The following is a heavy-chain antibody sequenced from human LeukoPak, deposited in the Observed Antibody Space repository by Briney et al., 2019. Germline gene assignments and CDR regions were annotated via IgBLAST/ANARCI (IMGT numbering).Heavy chain of an antibody. CDR2: IYASETT. Sequence: SETLSLTCTVSGGSISSYYWSWIRQSPGKGLEWIGYIYASETTNYNPSLSSPVTMSLGTSKNQFSLKLTSVTAADTALYYCASRPGGSTWYGVFDYWSRGTLVTVSS. CDR3: ASRPGGSTWYGVFDY. D-gene: IGHD6-13*01. CDR1: GGSISSYY. V-gene: IGHV4-4*08. J-gene: IGHJ4*02.